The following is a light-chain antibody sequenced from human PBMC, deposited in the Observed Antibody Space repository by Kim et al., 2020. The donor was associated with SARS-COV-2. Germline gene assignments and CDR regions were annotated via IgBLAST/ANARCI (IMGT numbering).Light chain of an antibody. CDR1: SSNIGSNS. CDR3: AAWDDSLTGVV. J-gene: IGLJ2*01. Sequence: GQRVTISCSGISSNIGSNSVNWYQQRPGTAPKLLIYSNNQRPSGVPDRVSGSKSGTSASLAISGLQSEDEADYYCAAWDDSLTGVVFAGGTQLTVL. CDR2: SNN. V-gene: IGLV1-44*01.